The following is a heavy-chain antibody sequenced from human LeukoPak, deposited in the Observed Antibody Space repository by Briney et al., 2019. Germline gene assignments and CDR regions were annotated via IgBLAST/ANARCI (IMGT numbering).Heavy chain of an antibody. CDR3: ARDLHPIVVVPAAPGFYFDY. Sequence: PGASVTVSCKASGYTFTGYYMHWVRQAPGQGLEWMGWINPNSGGTNYAQKFQGWVTMTRDTSISTAYMELSRLRSDDTAVYYCARDLHPIVVVPAAPGFYFDYWGQGTLVTVSS. D-gene: IGHD2-2*01. V-gene: IGHV1-2*04. CDR1: GYTFTGYY. CDR2: INPNSGGT. J-gene: IGHJ4*02.